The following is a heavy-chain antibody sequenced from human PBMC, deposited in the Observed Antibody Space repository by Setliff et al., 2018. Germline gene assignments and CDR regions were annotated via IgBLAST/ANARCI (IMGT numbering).Heavy chain of an antibody. D-gene: IGHD2-2*03. CDR3: ARGPVDFVVVPAAAVFDF. CDR2: IGDYNGNT. V-gene: IGHV1-18*01. CDR1: GGTFSRYA. J-gene: IGHJ4*02. Sequence: ASVKVSCKASGGTFSRYAISWVRQAPGQGLEWMGWIGDYNGNTLHAQNFQGRLTVTTDTSTNTAYMELRSLRSDDTAVYYCARGPVDFVVVPAAAVFDFWGQGTLVTVSS.